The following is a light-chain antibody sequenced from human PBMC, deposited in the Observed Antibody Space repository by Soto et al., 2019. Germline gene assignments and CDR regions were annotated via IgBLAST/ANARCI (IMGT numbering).Light chain of an antibody. J-gene: IGKJ4*01. CDR2: GAS. CDR1: QSVSSN. V-gene: IGKV3-15*01. CDR3: QQYNNWPPLT. Sequence: EIVMTQSPATLSVSPGERATLSCRASQSVSSNLAWYQQKTGQAPRLLIYGASTRVTGIPARFRGSGSGTEFTLTISSLQSEDFAVYYCQQYNNWPPLTFGGGTKVEIK.